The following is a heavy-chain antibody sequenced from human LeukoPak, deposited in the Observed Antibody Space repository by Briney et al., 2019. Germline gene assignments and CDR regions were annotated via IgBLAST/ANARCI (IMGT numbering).Heavy chain of an antibody. V-gene: IGHV4-38-2*02. D-gene: IGHD2-15*01. J-gene: IGHJ4*02. CDR2: MYHSGST. CDR3: ARVHCSGGSCYLYFDY. CDR1: GYSISSGYD. Sequence: SETLSLTCTVSGYSISSGYDWGWIRQPPGKGLEWIGSMYHSGSTNYNPSLKSRVTISVDTSKNQFSLKLSSVTAADTAVYYCARVHCSGGSCYLYFDYWGQGTLVTVSS.